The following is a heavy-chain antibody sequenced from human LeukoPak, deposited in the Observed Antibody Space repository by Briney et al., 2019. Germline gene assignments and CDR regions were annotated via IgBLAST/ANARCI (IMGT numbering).Heavy chain of an antibody. CDR2: IYYSGTT. CDR3: ARTAGWSYGFDY. D-gene: IGHD3-16*01. CDR1: GGSISSYY. J-gene: IGHJ4*02. Sequence: SETLSLTCTVSGGSISSYYWTWIRQYPGKGLEWIGYIYYSGTTYYNPSLQSRVTISGDTSKNQFSLKLSSVTAADTAVYYCARTAGWSYGFDYWGQGTLVTVSS. V-gene: IGHV4-59*06.